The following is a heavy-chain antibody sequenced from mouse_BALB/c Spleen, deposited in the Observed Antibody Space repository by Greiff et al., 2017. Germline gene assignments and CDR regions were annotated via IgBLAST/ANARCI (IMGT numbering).Heavy chain of an antibody. V-gene: IGHV5-15*02. J-gene: IGHJ4*01. CDR3: ARDTDYYAMDY. Sequence: EVQLVESGGGLVQPGGSRKLSCAASGFTFSDYGMAWVRQAPGKGPEWVAFISNLAYSIYYADTVTGRFTISRENAKNTLYLEMSSLRSEDTAMYYCARDTDYYAMDYWGQGTSVTVSS. CDR2: ISNLAYSI. CDR1: GFTFSDYG.